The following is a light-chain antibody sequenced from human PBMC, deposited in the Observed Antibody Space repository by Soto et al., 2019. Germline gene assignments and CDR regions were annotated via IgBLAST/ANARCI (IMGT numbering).Light chain of an antibody. CDR2: KAS. V-gene: IGKV1-5*03. J-gene: IGKJ4*01. Sequence: DIQRTQSPSTLSASAGARVTITCRASQSMSSWLAWYQQKPGKAPILLIYKASTLESGVPSRFSGSGSGTEFTLTISSVQPDDFATYYCQQYKSYPLTFGGGTKVDIK. CDR1: QSMSSW. CDR3: QQYKSYPLT.